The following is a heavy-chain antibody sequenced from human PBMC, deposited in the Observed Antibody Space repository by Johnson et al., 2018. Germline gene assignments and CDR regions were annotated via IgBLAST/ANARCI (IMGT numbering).Heavy chain of an antibody. CDR2: IYPGDSET. CDR3: GRLSGFNSRNYYYGMDV. Sequence: VQLVESGAEVRKPGESXKISCKGSGYSFTNYWVGWVRQMPGKGLEWMGIIYPGDSETRYSPAFQGQVILSADKSISTAYLQLSSLKASDTAMYYCGRLSGFNSRNYYYGMDVWGQGTTVTVSS. D-gene: IGHD6-13*01. V-gene: IGHV5-51*01. CDR1: GYSFTNYW. J-gene: IGHJ6*02.